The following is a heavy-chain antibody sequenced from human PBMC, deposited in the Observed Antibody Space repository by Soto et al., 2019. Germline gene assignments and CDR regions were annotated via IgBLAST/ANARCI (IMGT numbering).Heavy chain of an antibody. D-gene: IGHD6-13*01. Sequence: SETLSLTCTVSGCSIRGYYWNWIRQPPGKGLEWIGYIHYSGNTNYNPSLKSRVTISVDTSKNQFSLKLNSVTAADTAVYYCAREGVAAEFDYWGLGTLVTVSS. CDR1: GCSIRGYY. J-gene: IGHJ4*02. V-gene: IGHV4-59*01. CDR2: IHYSGNT. CDR3: AREGVAAEFDY.